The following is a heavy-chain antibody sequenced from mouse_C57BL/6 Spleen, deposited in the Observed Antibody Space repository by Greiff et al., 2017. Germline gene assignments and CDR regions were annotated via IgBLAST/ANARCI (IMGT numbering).Heavy chain of an antibody. CDR1: GFTFSSYA. D-gene: IGHD1-1*01. V-gene: IGHV5-4*01. CDR2: ISDGGSYT. CDR3: ARDGSSYAMDY. J-gene: IGHJ4*01. Sequence: EVQLVESGGGLVKPGGSLKLSCAASGFTFSSYAMSWVRQTPEKRLEWVATISDGGSYTYYPDNVKGRFTISRDNAKNNLYLQMSHLKSEDTATYYCARDGSSYAMDYWGQGTSVTVSS.